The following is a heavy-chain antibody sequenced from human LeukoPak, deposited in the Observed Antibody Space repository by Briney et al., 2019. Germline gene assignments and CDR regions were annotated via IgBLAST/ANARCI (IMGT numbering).Heavy chain of an antibody. D-gene: IGHD5-18*01. Sequence: SGGSLRLSCAASGFTFSDYYMSWIRQAPGKGLEWVSYISSSGSTIYYADSVKGRFTISRDNAKNSLYLQMNSLRAEDTAVYYCAKSGYSYGQWYYFDYWGQGTLVTVSS. CDR2: ISSSGSTI. V-gene: IGHV3-11*01. CDR1: GFTFSDYY. J-gene: IGHJ4*02. CDR3: AKSGYSYGQWYYFDY.